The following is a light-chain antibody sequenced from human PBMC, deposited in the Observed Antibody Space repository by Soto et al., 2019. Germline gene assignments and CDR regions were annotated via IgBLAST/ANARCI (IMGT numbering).Light chain of an antibody. V-gene: IGLV2-14*01. CDR1: SSDVGGYNY. CDR3: SSYTSSSRV. J-gene: IGLJ1*01. Sequence: QSVLTQPASVSGSPGQSITISCTGTSSDVGGYNYVSWYQQHPGKAPKLMIYDVSNRPSGVSNRFSGSKSGNTASLTISGRQAEDEADYYCSSYTSSSRVFGTGTKLTVL. CDR2: DVS.